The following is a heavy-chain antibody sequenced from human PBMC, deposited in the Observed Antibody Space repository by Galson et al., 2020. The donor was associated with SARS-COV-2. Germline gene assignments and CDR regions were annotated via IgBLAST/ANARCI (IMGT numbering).Heavy chain of an antibody. Sequence: SETLSLTCTVSGGSMRRHNYYWNWIRQPAGKGLEWIGRIETSGSTNYNPSLKSRVTISIDTSQNQFSLDLSSVTAADTAVYYCARDGGPYHYDSSGYYSYYYMDVWGKGTTVTVSS. CDR1: GGSMRRHNYY. V-gene: IGHV4-61*02. D-gene: IGHD3-22*01. CDR3: ARDGGPYHYDSSGYYSYYYMDV. CDR2: IETSGST. J-gene: IGHJ6*03.